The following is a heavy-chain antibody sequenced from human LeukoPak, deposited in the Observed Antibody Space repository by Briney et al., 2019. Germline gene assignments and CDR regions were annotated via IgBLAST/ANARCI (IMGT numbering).Heavy chain of an antibody. CDR2: IYSGGST. V-gene: IGHV3-53*01. D-gene: IGHD1-26*01. J-gene: IGHJ4*02. Sequence: PGGSLRLSRAASGFTVSSNYVSWVRQAPGKGLEWVSVIYSGGSTYYADSVKGRFTISRDNSKNTLYLQMNSLRAEDTAVYYCARGLVPAPGRPRGGTFFDYWGQGTLVTVSS. CDR1: GFTVSSNY. CDR3: ARGLVPAPGRPRGGTFFDY.